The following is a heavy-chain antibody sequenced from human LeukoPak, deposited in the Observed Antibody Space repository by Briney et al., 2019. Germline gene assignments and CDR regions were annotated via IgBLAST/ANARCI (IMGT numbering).Heavy chain of an antibody. CDR2: ISSSGSTI. Sequence: PGGSLRLSCAASGFTFSDYYTSWIRQAPGKGLEWFSYISSSGSTIYYADSVKGRFTISRDNAKNSLYLQMNSLRAEDTAVYYCASGRDDVYLRGDTAMVFDYWGQGTLVTVPS. CDR1: GFTFSDYY. CDR3: ASGRDDVYLRGDTAMVFDY. V-gene: IGHV3-11*01. J-gene: IGHJ4*02. D-gene: IGHD5-18*01.